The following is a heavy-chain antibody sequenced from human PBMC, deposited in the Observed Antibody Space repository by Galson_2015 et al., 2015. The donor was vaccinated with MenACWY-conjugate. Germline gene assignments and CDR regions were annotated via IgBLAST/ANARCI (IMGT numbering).Heavy chain of an antibody. CDR1: GYSFTSYW. CDR2: IYPGDSDT. Sequence: QSGAEVKKPGESLKISCKGSGYSFTSYWIGWVRQMPGKGLEWMGIIYPGDSDTRYSPSFQGQVTISANKSISTAYLQWSSLKASDTAMYYCARRSIAARPSYWYFDPWGRGTLVTVSS. J-gene: IGHJ2*01. D-gene: IGHD6-6*01. CDR3: ARRSIAARPSYWYFDP. V-gene: IGHV5-51*03.